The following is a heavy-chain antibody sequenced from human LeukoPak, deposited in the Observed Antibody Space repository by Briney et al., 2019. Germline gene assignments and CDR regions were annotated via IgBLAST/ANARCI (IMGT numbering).Heavy chain of an antibody. CDR1: AGSISSYY. CDR2: IFPSGSA. CDR3: ARRHHYSYFMDV. J-gene: IGHJ6*03. V-gene: IGHV4-4*09. Sequence: PSETLSLTCTVSAGSISSYYWTWIRQPPGKGLEWIGYIFPSGSAYYNLSLKTRVTISLDTSKNQFSLKLTSVTAADTAVYFCARRHHYSYFMDVWGKGTTVTVSS.